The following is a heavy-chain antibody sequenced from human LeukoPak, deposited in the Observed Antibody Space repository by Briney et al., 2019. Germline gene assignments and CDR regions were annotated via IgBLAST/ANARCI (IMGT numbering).Heavy chain of an antibody. CDR3: ARHGYSSGSLAWFDP. J-gene: IGHJ5*02. D-gene: IGHD6-19*01. CDR1: GGSISSYY. Sequence: SETLSLTCTVAGGSISSYYWSWIRQPPGKGLEWIGYIYYSGSTNYNPSLKSRVTISVDTSKNQFSLKLSSVTAADTAVYYCARHGYSSGSLAWFDPWGQGSQVTVSS. V-gene: IGHV4-59*01. CDR2: IYYSGST.